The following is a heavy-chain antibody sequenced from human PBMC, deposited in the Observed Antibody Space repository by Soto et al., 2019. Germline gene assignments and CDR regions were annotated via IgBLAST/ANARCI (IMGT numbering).Heavy chain of an antibody. D-gene: IGHD3-10*01. CDR2: IYYSGST. V-gene: IGHV4-59*08. CDR3: ARLLWSRGDWFDP. CDR1: GGSISSYY. Sequence: SETLSLTYTVSGGSISSYYWSWIRQPPGKGLEWIGYIYYSGSTNYNPSLKSRVTISVDTSKNQFSLKLSSVTAADTAVYYCARLLWSRGDWFDPWGQGTLVTVSS. J-gene: IGHJ5*02.